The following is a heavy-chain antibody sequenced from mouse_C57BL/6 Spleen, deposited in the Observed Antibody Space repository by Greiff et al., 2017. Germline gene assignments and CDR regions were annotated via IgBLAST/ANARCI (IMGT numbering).Heavy chain of an antibody. CDR2: INPNNGGT. J-gene: IGHJ1*03. CDR1: GYTFTDYN. Sequence: EVQLQQSGPELVKPGASVKIPCKASGYTFTDYNMDWVKQSPGKSLEWIGDINPNNGGTIYNQKFKGKATLTVDKSSSTAYMELRSLTSEDTAVYYCAREVGLRRYFDVWGTGTTVTVSS. D-gene: IGHD2-4*01. CDR3: AREVGLRRYFDV. V-gene: IGHV1-18*01.